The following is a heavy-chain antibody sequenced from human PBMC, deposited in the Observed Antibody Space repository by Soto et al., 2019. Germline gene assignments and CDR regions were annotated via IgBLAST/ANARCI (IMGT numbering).Heavy chain of an antibody. D-gene: IGHD5-12*01. CDR2: IIPILGIA. J-gene: IGHJ4*02. V-gene: IGHV1-69*02. CDR1: GGTFGIYT. CDR3: ARHSGYDLNI. Sequence: SVKVSCKASGGTFGIYTISWVRQAPGQGLEWMGRIIPILGIANYAQKFQGRVTITADKSTSTAYMELSSLRSEDTAVYYCARHSGYDLNIWGQGTLVTVSS.